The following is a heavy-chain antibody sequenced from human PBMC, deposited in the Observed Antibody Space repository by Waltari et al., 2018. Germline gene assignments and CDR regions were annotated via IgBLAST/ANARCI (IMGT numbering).Heavy chain of an antibody. CDR2: INQSGST. D-gene: IGHD4-17*01. CDR3: ARGDYGDYPHHPHAGFFDY. V-gene: IGHV4-34*01. CDR1: GGSFSGYY. J-gene: IGHJ4*02. Sequence: QVQLQQWGAGLLKPSETLSLTCAVYGGSFSGYYWCWIRQPPGKGLQWIGEINQSGSTDYTPSLKGRVTISVDTSRNLFSVKLSSVTATDTAVYYCARGDYGDYPHHPHAGFFDYCGQGTLVTVSS.